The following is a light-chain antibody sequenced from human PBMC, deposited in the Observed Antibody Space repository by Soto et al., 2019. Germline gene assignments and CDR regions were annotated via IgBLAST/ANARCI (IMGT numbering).Light chain of an antibody. CDR1: QNVRSN. CDR2: GAS. V-gene: IGKV3-15*01. J-gene: IGKJ1*01. Sequence: DIVMTQSPATLSVSPGEGATLSCRVSQNVRSNLAWYQQKPGQAPRLLMYGASTRADGIPARFTGSGSGTEFTLTISSLQSEDSAVYFCQQYHIWPPWTSGQGTKVDIK. CDR3: QQYHIWPPWT.